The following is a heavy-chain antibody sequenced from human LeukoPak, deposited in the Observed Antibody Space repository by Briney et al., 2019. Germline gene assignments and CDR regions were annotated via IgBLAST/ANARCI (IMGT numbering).Heavy chain of an antibody. CDR3: ARGPANRVYAISGAFDI. D-gene: IGHD2-8*01. CDR1: GGTFSSYA. CDR2: IIPIFGTA. J-gene: IGHJ3*02. V-gene: IGHV1-69*05. Sequence: SVKVSCKASGGTFSSYAISWVRQAPGQGLEWMGGIIPIFGTANYAQKFQGRVTITTDESTSTAYMELSSLRSEDTAVYYCARGPANRVYAISGAFDIWGQGTMVTVSS.